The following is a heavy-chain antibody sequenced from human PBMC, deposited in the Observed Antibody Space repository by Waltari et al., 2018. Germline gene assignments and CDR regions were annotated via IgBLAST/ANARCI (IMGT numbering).Heavy chain of an antibody. J-gene: IGHJ3*01. D-gene: IGHD3-16*01. Sequence: QVQLQESGPGLVKPSETLSLTCAVSGDSISKYYWSWIRQPAGKGLEWFGRVYSSGTTKYNPSLKSRVTMSVDTSKNQLSLSLTSVTAADTAIYYCARDVLRVLGMNHDGLDVWGQGTLVTVSS. CDR3: ARDVLRVLGMNHDGLDV. CDR2: VYSSGTT. CDR1: GDSISKYY. V-gene: IGHV4-4*07.